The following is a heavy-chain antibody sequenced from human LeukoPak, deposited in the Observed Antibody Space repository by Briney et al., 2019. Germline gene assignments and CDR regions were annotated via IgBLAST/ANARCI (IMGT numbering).Heavy chain of an antibody. CDR2: INPNSGGT. V-gene: IGHV1-2*02. CDR3: ARGPPGDSDYYYMDV. D-gene: IGHD3-16*01. Sequence: ASVKVSCKASGYTFAGYYMRWVRQAPGQGLEWMGWINPNSGGTNYAQKFQGRVTMTRDTSISTAYMELSRLRSDDTAVYYCARGPPGDSDYYYMDVWGKGTTVTVSS. CDR1: GYTFAGYY. J-gene: IGHJ6*03.